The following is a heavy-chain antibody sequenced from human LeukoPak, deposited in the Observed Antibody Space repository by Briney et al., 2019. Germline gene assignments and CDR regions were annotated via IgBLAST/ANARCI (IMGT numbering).Heavy chain of an antibody. Sequence: KPGGSLRLSCAASGFTFSDYYMSWIRQAPGKGLEWVSYISSSSSYTNYADSVKGRFTISRDNAKNSLYLQMNSLRAEDTAVYYCARVSPEIVVVTGTGAPDYWGQGTLVTVSS. D-gene: IGHD2-21*02. CDR3: ARVSPEIVVVTGTGAPDY. CDR1: GFTFSDYY. J-gene: IGHJ4*02. V-gene: IGHV3-11*06. CDR2: ISSSSSYT.